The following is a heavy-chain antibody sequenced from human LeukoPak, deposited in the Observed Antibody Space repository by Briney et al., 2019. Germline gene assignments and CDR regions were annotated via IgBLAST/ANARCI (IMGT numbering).Heavy chain of an antibody. CDR1: GGSFSGYY. V-gene: IGHV4-34*01. Sequence: SETLSLTCAVYGGSFSGYYWSWIRQPPGKGLECLGEINHSGSTNYNPSLKSRVTISVDTSKDQFSLKLSSVNAADTAVYYCARSPTRAIAARVYWYFDLWGRGTLVTVSS. CDR2: INHSGST. D-gene: IGHD6-6*01. J-gene: IGHJ2*01. CDR3: ARSPTRAIAARVYWYFDL.